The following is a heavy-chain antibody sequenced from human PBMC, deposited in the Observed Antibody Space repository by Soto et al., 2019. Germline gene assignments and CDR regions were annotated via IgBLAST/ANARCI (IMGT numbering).Heavy chain of an antibody. V-gene: IGHV4-59*01. D-gene: IGHD3-10*01. J-gene: IGHJ5*02. Sequence: SETLSLTCTVSGGSISSYYWTWLRQPPGRGLEWIGYIYHSGRTNCNPSLKSRVTMSVDTSKNQFSLKLSSVTAADTAVYYCARDLTIGGFFDPWGQGTLVTVSS. CDR3: ARDLTIGGFFDP. CDR2: IYHSGRT. CDR1: GGSISSYY.